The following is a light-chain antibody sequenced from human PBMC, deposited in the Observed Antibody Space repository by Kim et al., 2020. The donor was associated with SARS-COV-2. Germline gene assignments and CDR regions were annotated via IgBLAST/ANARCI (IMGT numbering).Light chain of an antibody. Sequence: QTVVTQEPSFSVSPGGTVTLTCGLSSGSVSTTYYPNWYQQPPGQAPRTLIFSTNTRSSGVPDRFSGSILGNKAALTITGAQADDEADYYCVLCMGSGMWVFGGGTQLTVL. CDR3: VLCMGSGMWV. CDR1: SGSVSTTYY. CDR2: STN. J-gene: IGLJ3*02. V-gene: IGLV8-61*01.